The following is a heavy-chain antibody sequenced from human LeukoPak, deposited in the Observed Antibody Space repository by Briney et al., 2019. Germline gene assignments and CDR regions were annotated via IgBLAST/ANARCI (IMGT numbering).Heavy chain of an antibody. CDR3: VRDRYFSFDQ. CDR1: GFTFSSYS. V-gene: IGHV3-48*02. D-gene: IGHD1-26*01. J-gene: IGHJ4*02. Sequence: GGSLRLSCAASGFTFSSYSINWVRQAPGKGLEWLSYIRSSSSAIYYSYSVKGRFTISTDNAKNSLYPQMNSLRDEDTAVYYCVRDRYFSFDQWGQGTAVTVSS. CDR2: IRSSSSAI.